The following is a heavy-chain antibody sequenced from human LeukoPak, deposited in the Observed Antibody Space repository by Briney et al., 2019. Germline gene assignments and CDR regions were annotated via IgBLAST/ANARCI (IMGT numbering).Heavy chain of an antibody. V-gene: IGHV3-15*07. J-gene: IGHJ6*02. D-gene: IGHD6-13*01. Sequence: GGSLRLSCAASGFTFSNAWMDWVRQAPGKGLEWVGRIKSKTDGGTTDYAAPVKGRFTISRDDSKNTLYLQMNSLKTEDTAVYYCTTAYSSSWYNYYYGMDVWGQGTTVTVSS. CDR1: GFTFSNAW. CDR2: IKSKTDGGTT. CDR3: TTAYSSSWYNYYYGMDV.